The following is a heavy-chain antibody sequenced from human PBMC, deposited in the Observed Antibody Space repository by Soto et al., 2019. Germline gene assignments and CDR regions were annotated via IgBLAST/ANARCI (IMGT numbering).Heavy chain of an antibody. Sequence: GGSLRLSCAASGFTFRSYPMTWARQAPGKGLEWVSVIGTSDGDTYYADSVKGRFTISRDNSKNTLFLQMNSLRAEDTAVYYCAKDRDPLRAFDLWGQGTSVIVSS. V-gene: IGHV3-23*01. CDR1: GFTFRSYP. J-gene: IGHJ3*01. D-gene: IGHD3-10*01. CDR3: AKDRDPLRAFDL. CDR2: IGTSDGDT.